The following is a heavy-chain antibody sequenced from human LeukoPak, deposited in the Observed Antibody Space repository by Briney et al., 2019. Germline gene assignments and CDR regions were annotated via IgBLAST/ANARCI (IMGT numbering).Heavy chain of an antibody. CDR2: ISAYNGNT. Sequence: AASVKVSCRASGYTFTSYGISWVRQAPGQGLEWMGWISAYNGNTNYAQKLQSRVTMTTDTSTSTAYMELRSLRSDDTAVYYCARAQGMAAAGGGYSGRDVWGKGTPVTLP. CDR1: GYTFTSYG. V-gene: IGHV1-18*04. J-gene: IGHJ6*03. D-gene: IGHD6-13*01. CDR3: ARAQGMAAAGGGYSGRDV.